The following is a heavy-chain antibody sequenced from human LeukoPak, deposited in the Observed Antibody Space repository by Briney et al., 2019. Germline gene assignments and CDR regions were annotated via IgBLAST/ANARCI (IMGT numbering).Heavy chain of an antibody. CDR2: ISYDGSNE. Sequence: GGSLRLSCPASGFTFSGYAMHWVRQAPGKGLEWVAVISYDGSNEYYADSVKGRFTISRDNSKNTLYLQMNSLSVEDTAVYYCAREGSYASAPFAYFLLGGGGPLVSVSS. J-gene: IGHJ1*01. D-gene: IGHD2/OR15-2a*01. V-gene: IGHV3-30-3*01. CDR1: GFTFSGYA. CDR3: AREGSYASAPFAYFLL.